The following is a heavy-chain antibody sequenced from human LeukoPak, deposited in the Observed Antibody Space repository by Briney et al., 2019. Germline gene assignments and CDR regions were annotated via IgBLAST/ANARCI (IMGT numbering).Heavy chain of an antibody. CDR2: IIPIFGTA. CDR1: GGTFSSYA. D-gene: IGHD2-2*02. CDR3: ARVPGQYQLLYRAVPSYYFDY. J-gene: IGHJ4*02. V-gene: IGHV1-69*05. Sequence: SVKVSCKASGGTFSSYAISWVRQAPGQGLEWMGGIIPIFGTANYAQKFQGRVTITTDESTSTAYMELSRLRSDDTAVYYCARVPGQYQLLYRAVPSYYFDYWGQGTLVTVSS.